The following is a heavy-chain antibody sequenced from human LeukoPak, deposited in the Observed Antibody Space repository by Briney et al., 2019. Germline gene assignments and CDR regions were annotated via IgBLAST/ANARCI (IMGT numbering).Heavy chain of an antibody. Sequence: GGSLRLSCAASGFTFSSYWMHWVRQAPGKGLEWVAVISYDGSNKYYADSVKGRFTISRDNSKNTLYLQMNSLRAEDTAVYYCARVRSSSSDGDYWGQGTLVTVSS. V-gene: IGHV3-30-3*01. J-gene: IGHJ4*02. CDR1: GFTFSSYW. CDR2: ISYDGSNK. D-gene: IGHD6-6*01. CDR3: ARVRSSSSDGDY.